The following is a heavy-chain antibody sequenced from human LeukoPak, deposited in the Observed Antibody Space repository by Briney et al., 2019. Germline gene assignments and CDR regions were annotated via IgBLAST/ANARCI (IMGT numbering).Heavy chain of an antibody. CDR3: ARRGGYFDWPLDY. CDR1: GFTFSSYD. J-gene: IGHJ4*02. D-gene: IGHD3-9*01. Sequence: AGGSVRLSCVASGFTFSSYDMHWVRQATGKGLEWVSVIGTAGDTYYPGSVKGRFTISRENAKNSLYLQMNSLRAGDTAVYYCARRGGYFDWPLDYWGQGTLVTVSS. CDR2: IGTAGDT. V-gene: IGHV3-13*01.